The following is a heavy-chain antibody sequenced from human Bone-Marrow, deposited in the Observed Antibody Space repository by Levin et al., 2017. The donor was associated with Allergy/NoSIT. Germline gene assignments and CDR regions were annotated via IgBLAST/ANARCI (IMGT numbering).Heavy chain of an antibody. CDR2: ISYDGSNK. D-gene: IGHD3-22*01. V-gene: IGHV3-30*04. Sequence: GESLKISCAASGFTFSSYAMHWVRQAPGKGLEWVAVISYDGSNKYYADSVKGRFTISRDNSKNTLYLQMNSLRAEDTAVYYCARDKEYYYDSSGYYYPYYYYYYGMDVWGQGTTVTVSS. CDR1: GFTFSSYA. J-gene: IGHJ6*02. CDR3: ARDKEYYYDSSGYYYPYYYYYYGMDV.